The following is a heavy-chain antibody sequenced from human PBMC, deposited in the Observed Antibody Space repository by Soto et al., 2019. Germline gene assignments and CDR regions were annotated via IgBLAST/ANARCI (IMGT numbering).Heavy chain of an antibody. V-gene: IGHV3-66*04. CDR2: IYSGGST. CDR3: ARHGYNYGGGYFDY. D-gene: IGHD5-18*01. J-gene: IGHJ4*02. Sequence: EVQMVESGGGLVQAGGSLRLSCAASGVTVSSNYMSWVRQAPGKGLEWVSVIYSGGSTYYADSVKGRFTISRDNSKNTLYLQMNILRAEDTAVYYCARHGYNYGGGYFDYWGQGTLVTVSS. CDR1: GVTVSSNY.